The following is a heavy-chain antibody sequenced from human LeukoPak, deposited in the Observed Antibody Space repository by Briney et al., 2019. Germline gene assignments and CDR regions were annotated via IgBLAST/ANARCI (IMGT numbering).Heavy chain of an antibody. CDR2: IHYSGST. D-gene: IGHD6-6*01. CDR3: ARHPCGSSSK. CDR1: GGSISSGDYY. J-gene: IGHJ4*02. Sequence: SETLSLTCTVSGGSISSGDYYWSWIRQHPGKGLEWIGNIHYSGSTYYNPSLKSRLIISVDPTKNQLSLKLSSVTAADTAVYYCARHPCGSSSKWGQGTLVTVSS. V-gene: IGHV4-31*03.